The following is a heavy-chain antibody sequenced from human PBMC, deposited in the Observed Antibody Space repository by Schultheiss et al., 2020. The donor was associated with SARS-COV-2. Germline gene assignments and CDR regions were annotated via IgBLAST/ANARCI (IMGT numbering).Heavy chain of an antibody. CDR3: VKGDTAIFYYYYGMDV. CDR1: GFTFSSYA. CDR2: ISYDGSNK. D-gene: IGHD5-18*01. Sequence: GGSLRLSCAASGFTFSSYAMHWVRQAPGKGLEWVAVISYDGSNKYYADSVKGRFTISRDNSKNTLYLQMNSLRAEDMAVYYCVKGDTAIFYYYYGMDVWGQGTTVTVSS. J-gene: IGHJ6*02. V-gene: IGHV3-30*01.